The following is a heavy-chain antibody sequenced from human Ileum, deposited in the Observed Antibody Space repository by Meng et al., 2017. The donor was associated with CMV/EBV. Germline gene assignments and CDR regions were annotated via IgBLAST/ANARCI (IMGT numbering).Heavy chain of an antibody. CDR3: AKDRDVVVPAASWGYYGMDV. CDR1: GFTFSSYA. D-gene: IGHD2-2*01. Sequence: GESLKISCAASGFTFSSYAMSWVRQAPGKGLEWGSGISGSGGSTYYADSVKGRFTISRDNSNNTLYLQMNSLRVEDTAVYYCAKDRDVVVPAASWGYYGMDVWGQGTTVTVSS. V-gene: IGHV3-23*01. J-gene: IGHJ6*02. CDR2: ISGSGGST.